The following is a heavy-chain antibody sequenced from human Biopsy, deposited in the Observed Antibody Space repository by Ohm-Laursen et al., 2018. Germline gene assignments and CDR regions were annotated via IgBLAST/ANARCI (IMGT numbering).Heavy chain of an antibody. V-gene: IGHV3-23*01. D-gene: IGHD6-6*01. CDR3: AKYDYSSSPRRYFDP. CDR2: LTGSGGST. Sequence: SLRLSCSASGFTFSSYAMSWVRQPPGKGLEWVSSLTGSGGSTYYADSVKGRFTISRDNSKNTLSLQMNSLGAEDTAVYYCAKYDYSSSPRRYFDPWGQGTLVTVSS. J-gene: IGHJ5*02. CDR1: GFTFSSYA.